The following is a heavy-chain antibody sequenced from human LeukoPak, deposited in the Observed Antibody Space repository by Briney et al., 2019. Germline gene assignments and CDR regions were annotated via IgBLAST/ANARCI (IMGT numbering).Heavy chain of an antibody. Sequence: PSETLSLTCAVYGGSFSGYYWSWIRQPPGKGLEWIGEINHSGSTNYNPSLKSRVTISVDTSKNQFSLKLSSVTAADTAVYYCARARGYSYGYPDYWGQGTLATVSS. CDR3: ARARGYSYGYPDY. CDR1: GGSFSGYY. CDR2: INHSGST. J-gene: IGHJ4*02. V-gene: IGHV4-34*01. D-gene: IGHD5-18*01.